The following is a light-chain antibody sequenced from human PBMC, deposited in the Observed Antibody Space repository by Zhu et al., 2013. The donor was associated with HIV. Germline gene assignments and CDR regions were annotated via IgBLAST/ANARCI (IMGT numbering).Light chain of an antibody. Sequence: QSALTQPASVSGSPGQSITLSCTGTSSDVATYNFVSWYQQHPGNVPKLIIYEDTNRPSGVSNRFSGSKSGNTASLTISGLQAEDEADYYCSSYTSSNTLVFGGGTKLTVL. J-gene: IGLJ3*02. CDR3: SSYTSSNTLV. CDR2: EDT. CDR1: SSDVATYNF. V-gene: IGLV2-14*02.